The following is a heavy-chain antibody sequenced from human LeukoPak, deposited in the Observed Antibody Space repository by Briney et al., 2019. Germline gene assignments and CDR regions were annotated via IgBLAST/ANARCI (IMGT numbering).Heavy chain of an antibody. Sequence: GGSLRLSCAASGFTFRTYWMSWVRQAPGKGLEWVSGISGSGGSTYYADSVKGRFTISRDNSKNTLYLQMNSLRAEDTAVYYCAKEDSSGYYRPVRTFDYWGQGTLVTVSS. CDR3: AKEDSSGYYRPVRTFDY. CDR2: ISGSGGST. D-gene: IGHD3-22*01. CDR1: GFTFRTYW. J-gene: IGHJ4*02. V-gene: IGHV3-23*01.